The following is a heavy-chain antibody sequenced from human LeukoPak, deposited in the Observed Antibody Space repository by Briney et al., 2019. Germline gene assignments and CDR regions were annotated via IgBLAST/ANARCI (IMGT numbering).Heavy chain of an antibody. V-gene: IGHV1-69*04. D-gene: IGHD5-18*01. CDR1: GGTFSSYA. Sequence: GASVKVSCKASGGTFSSYAISWVRQAPGQGLEWMGRIIPILGIANYAQKFQGRVTITADKSTSTAYMELSSLRSEDTAVYYCARGYSYGSADYWGQGTLVTVSS. CDR3: ARGYSYGSADY. CDR2: IIPILGIA. J-gene: IGHJ4*02.